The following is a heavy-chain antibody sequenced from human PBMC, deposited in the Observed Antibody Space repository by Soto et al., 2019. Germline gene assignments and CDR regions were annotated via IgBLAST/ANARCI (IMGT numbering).Heavy chain of an antibody. CDR1: GSSLTTSGGG. Sequence: SGPTLVNPTQTLTLTCTLSGSSLTTSGGGVAWIRQPPGKALEWLALIYWNDEKHYTPSLSSRLSITKDTSKNQVVLTMTNMDPMDTATSFCAHDSSGYYASPYWHDPWGQGTLVTVSS. V-gene: IGHV2-5*01. D-gene: IGHD1-26*01. J-gene: IGHJ5*02. CDR3: AHDSSGYYASPYWHDP. CDR2: IYWNDEK.